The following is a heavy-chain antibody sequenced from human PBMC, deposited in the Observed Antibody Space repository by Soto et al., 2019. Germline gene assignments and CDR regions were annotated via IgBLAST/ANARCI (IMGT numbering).Heavy chain of an antibody. D-gene: IGHD4-17*01. CDR2: INPSGGST. Sequence: ASVKVSCKASGYTFTSYYMHWVRQAPGQGLEWMGRINPSGGSTSYAQKFQDRVTMTEDTSTDTVYMELSSLRSEDTAVYYCATLIGDYVRYYFDYWGQGTLVTVSS. V-gene: IGHV1-46*01. CDR1: GYTFTSYY. CDR3: ATLIGDYVRYYFDY. J-gene: IGHJ4*02.